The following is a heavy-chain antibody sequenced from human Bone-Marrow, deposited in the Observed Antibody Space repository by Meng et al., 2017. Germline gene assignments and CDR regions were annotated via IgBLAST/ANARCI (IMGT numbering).Heavy chain of an antibody. CDR1: GYTFTGYY. D-gene: IGHD3-9*01. J-gene: IGHJ4*02. CDR2: INPNSGGT. CDR3: ARVPVLRYFDWLLYQNYYFDY. V-gene: IGHV1-2*02. Sequence: ASVKVSCKASGYTFTGYYMHWVRQAPGQGVEWMGWINPNSGGTNYAQKFQGRVTMTRDTSTSTAYMELSRLRSDDTAVYYCARVPVLRYFDWLLYQNYYFDYWGQGTLVTVSS.